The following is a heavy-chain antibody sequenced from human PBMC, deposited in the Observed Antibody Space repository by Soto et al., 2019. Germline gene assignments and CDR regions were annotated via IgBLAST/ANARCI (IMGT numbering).Heavy chain of an antibody. Sequence: GASVKVSCKASGGTFSSYTISWVRQAPGQGLEWMGRVIPIFDVTSYAQRFQGRVTITAGKSTTTAYMELSSLRAEDTAVYYCAKNRPPPSTGPIDYWGQGTLVTVSS. CDR2: VIPIFDVT. J-gene: IGHJ4*02. V-gene: IGHV1-69*02. D-gene: IGHD4-17*01. CDR3: AKNRPPPSTGPIDY. CDR1: GGTFSSYT.